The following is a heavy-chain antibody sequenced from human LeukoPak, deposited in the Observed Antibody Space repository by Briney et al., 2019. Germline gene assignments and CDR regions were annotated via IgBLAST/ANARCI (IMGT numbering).Heavy chain of an antibody. CDR1: GFTVSSNY. D-gene: IGHD1-26*01. CDR2: IYAGGST. V-gene: IGHV3-53*01. Sequence: GGSLRLSCAASGFTVSSNYMNWGRQDPGKGLEWVSIIYAGGSTYYADSVKGRLTISRDNSKNTLYLQMNSLRAEDTAVYYCASQWELRYWGQGTLVTVSS. CDR3: ASQWELRY. J-gene: IGHJ4*02.